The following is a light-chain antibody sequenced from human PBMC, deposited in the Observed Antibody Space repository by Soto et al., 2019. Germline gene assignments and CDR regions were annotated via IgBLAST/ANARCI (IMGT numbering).Light chain of an antibody. Sequence: QSVLTHPPSVSGAPGQRVTISCTGSSSNIGAGYDVHWYQQLPGTAPKLLIYGNNNRPSGVPDRFSGSKSGTSASLAITGLQAEDEADYYCQSYDRSLSGSVVFGGGTKLTVL. J-gene: IGLJ2*01. CDR3: QSYDRSLSGSVV. CDR1: SSNIGAGYD. V-gene: IGLV1-40*01. CDR2: GNN.